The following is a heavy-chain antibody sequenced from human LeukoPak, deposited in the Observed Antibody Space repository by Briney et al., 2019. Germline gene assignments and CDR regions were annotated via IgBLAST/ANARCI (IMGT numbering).Heavy chain of an antibody. V-gene: IGHV4-59*01. J-gene: IGHJ5*02. D-gene: IGHD3-10*01. Sequence: SEPLSLTCTVSGGSISSYYWSWIRQPPGKGLEWIGYIYYSGSTNYNPSLKSRVTISVDTSKNQFSLKLSSVTAADTAVYYCARATGSGREVFTWGQGTLVTVSS. CDR2: IYYSGST. CDR3: ARATGSGREVFT. CDR1: GGSISSYY.